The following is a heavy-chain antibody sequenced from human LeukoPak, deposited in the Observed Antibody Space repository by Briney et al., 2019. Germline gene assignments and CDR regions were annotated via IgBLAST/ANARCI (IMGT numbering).Heavy chain of an antibody. CDR1: GGSFSGYY. V-gene: IGHV4-34*01. J-gene: IGHJ5*02. Sequence: PSETLSLTCAVYGGSFSGYYWSWIRQPPGKGLEWIGEINHSGSTNYNPSLKSRVTISVDTSKNQFSLKLSSVTAADTAVYYCASASRDARWFDPWGRGTLVTVSS. CDR2: INHSGST. CDR3: ASASRDARWFDP.